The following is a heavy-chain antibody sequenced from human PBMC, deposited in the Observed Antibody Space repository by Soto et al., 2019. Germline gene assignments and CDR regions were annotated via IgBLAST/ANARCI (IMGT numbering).Heavy chain of an antibody. Sequence: GGSLRLSCAASGFTFRDYYMTWIRQAPGKGLEWVSYISGRSSETYYADSVKGRFTISRDNAKNSVFLQMNNLRADDTAVYYCARDLRFSSTNYFDFWGRGTLVTVSS. CDR2: ISGRSSET. D-gene: IGHD2-8*01. CDR3: ARDLRFSSTNYFDF. J-gene: IGHJ4*02. CDR1: GFTFRDYY. V-gene: IGHV3-11*06.